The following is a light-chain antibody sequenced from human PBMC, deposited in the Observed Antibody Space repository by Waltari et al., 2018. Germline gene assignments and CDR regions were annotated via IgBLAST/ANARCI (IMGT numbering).Light chain of an antibody. CDR2: GAS. V-gene: IGKV3-20*01. Sequence: SCSASQSVSRALAWYQQNPGQDPRILIYGASNRATGIPDRFSGSGSCTDFSLIISRLEPEDFAVYYCQHYVSLTVTFGQGTKVEIK. CDR1: QSVSRA. CDR3: QHYVSLTVT. J-gene: IGKJ1*01.